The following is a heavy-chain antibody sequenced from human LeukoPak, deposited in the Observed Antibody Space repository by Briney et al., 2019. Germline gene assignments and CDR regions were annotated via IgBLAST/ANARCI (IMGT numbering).Heavy chain of an antibody. D-gene: IGHD2-15*01. Sequence: GGSLRLSCTASGFTFSSYWMSWVRQAPGKGLEWVANIKQDGSEKYYVDSVKGRFTISRDNAKNSLYLQMNSLRAEDTAVYYCAREGYRGHFDYWGQGTLVTVSS. CDR1: GFTFSSYW. CDR2: IKQDGSEK. CDR3: AREGYRGHFDY. V-gene: IGHV3-7*01. J-gene: IGHJ4*02.